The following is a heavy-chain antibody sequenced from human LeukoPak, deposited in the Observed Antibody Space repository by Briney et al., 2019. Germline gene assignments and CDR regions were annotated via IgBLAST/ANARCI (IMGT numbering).Heavy chain of an antibody. V-gene: IGHV4-39*07. CDR2: IYHSGST. CDR3: ARLGGSGSYYVGSIDY. J-gene: IGHJ4*02. Sequence: SETLSLTCSVSGDSISTSSYYRGWIRQPPGKGLEWIGSIYHSGSTYYNPSLKSRVTISVDTSKNQFSLKLSSVTAADTAVYYCARLGGSGSYYVGSIDYWGQGTLVTVSS. CDR1: GDSISTSSYY. D-gene: IGHD3-10*01.